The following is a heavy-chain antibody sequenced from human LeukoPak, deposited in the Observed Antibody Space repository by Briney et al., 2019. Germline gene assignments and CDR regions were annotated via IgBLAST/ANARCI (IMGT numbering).Heavy chain of an antibody. CDR3: AREVTMVRGVILSIKYFDY. Sequence: GGSLRLSCAASGFTFSSYGMHWVRQAPGKGLEWVAVISYDGSNKYYADSVKGRFTISRDNAKNSLFLQMNSLRAEDTAVYYCAREVTMVRGVILSIKYFDYWGQGTLVTVSS. CDR2: ISYDGSNK. CDR1: GFTFSSYG. J-gene: IGHJ4*02. D-gene: IGHD3-10*01. V-gene: IGHV3-30*03.